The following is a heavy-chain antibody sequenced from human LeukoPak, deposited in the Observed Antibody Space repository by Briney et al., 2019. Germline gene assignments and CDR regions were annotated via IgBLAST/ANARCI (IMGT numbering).Heavy chain of an antibody. D-gene: IGHD2-2*01. Sequence: GGALEISFKGSGYSFTSYWIGWGRPRPGKGVGWRGIIYTGESDTRYSPSCEGQVTISEDKSISTAYLQWSSLKASDTAMYYCARTQYPAGNDYWGQGTLVTVSS. V-gene: IGHV5-51*01. CDR2: IYTGESDT. J-gene: IGHJ4*02. CDR3: ARTQYPAGNDY. CDR1: GYSFTSYW.